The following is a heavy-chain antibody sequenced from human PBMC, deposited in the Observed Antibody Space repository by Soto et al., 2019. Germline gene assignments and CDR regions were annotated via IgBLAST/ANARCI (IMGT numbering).Heavy chain of an antibody. J-gene: IGHJ5*02. CDR3: ARDRCGGDCYFDNGFDP. CDR1: GFTFSSYA. CDR2: ISYDGSNK. Sequence: QVQLVESGGGVVQPGRSLRLSCAASGFTFSSYAMHWVRQAPGKGLEWVAVISYDGSNKYYADSVKGRFTISRDNSKNTLYLQMNSLRAEDTAVYYCARDRCGGDCYFDNGFDPWGQGTLVTVSS. V-gene: IGHV3-30-3*01. D-gene: IGHD2-21*02.